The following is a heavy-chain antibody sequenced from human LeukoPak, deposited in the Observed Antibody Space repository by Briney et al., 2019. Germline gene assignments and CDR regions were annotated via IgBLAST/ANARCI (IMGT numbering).Heavy chain of an antibody. CDR1: GGSVSSESYH. V-gene: IGHV4-61*01. J-gene: IGHJ3*02. D-gene: IGHD3-16*01. Sequence: SETLSLTCTVSGGSVSSESYHWSWIRRPPGKGLEWIAYIFNSGSSNYNPSLQSRVTISVDTSKNQFSLKLNSVTAADTARYHCARGVGGVREGFDIWGQGTMVTVSS. CDR2: IFNSGSS. CDR3: ARGVGGVREGFDI.